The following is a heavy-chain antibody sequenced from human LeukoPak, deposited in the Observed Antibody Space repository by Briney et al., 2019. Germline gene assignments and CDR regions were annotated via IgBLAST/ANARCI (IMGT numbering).Heavy chain of an antibody. CDR1: GFTFSNYW. CDR3: VRDDGDV. Sequence: RPGGSLRLSCVFSGFTFSNYWMKWVRQAPGKGLEWVASINVDGSGKYSMDSVKDRVTISRDNAKNSLDLQINSLTVEDTAIYYCVRDDGDVWGKGTTVTVSS. CDR2: INVDGSGK. J-gene: IGHJ6*04. V-gene: IGHV3-7*01.